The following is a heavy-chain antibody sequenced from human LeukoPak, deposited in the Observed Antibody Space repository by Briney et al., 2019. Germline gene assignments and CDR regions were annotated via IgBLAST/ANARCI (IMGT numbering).Heavy chain of an antibody. Sequence: SETLSLTCAVSGYSISSGRYWGWIRQPPGKGLEWIGSIYHSGSTYYNPSLKSRVTVSVDTSKNQFSLNLRSVTAADTAVYYCARSLSTAGIDYWGQGTLVTVSS. CDR2: IYHSGST. CDR1: GYSISSGRY. J-gene: IGHJ4*02. V-gene: IGHV4-38-2*01. CDR3: ARSLSTAGIDY. D-gene: IGHD2-2*01.